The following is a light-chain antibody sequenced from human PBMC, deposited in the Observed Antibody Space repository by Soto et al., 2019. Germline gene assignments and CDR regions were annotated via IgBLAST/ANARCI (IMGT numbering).Light chain of an antibody. CDR2: GAS. J-gene: IGKJ5*01. V-gene: IGKV3-15*01. CDR1: QSVGTN. CDR3: QQFNNWPGIT. Sequence: EIVMTQSPATLSVSPGERATLSCRATQSVGTNLAWYQQNPGQAPRLLIYGASTRATGIPARFSGSGSGTEFTLTISSLQSEDFAIFYCQQFNNWPGITFGQGTRLEIK.